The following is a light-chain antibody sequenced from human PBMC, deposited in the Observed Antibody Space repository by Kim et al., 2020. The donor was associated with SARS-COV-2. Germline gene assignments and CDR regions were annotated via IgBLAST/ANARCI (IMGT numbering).Light chain of an antibody. CDR2: YDS. CDR1: NIGSKS. V-gene: IGLV3-21*04. Sequence: PGETARITCGGNNIGSKSVHWYQQKPGQAPVLVIYYDSDRPSRIPERFSGSKSGNTATLAISRVEAGDEADYYCQVWDSSSDHWVFGGGTQLTVL. J-gene: IGLJ3*02. CDR3: QVWDSSSDHWV.